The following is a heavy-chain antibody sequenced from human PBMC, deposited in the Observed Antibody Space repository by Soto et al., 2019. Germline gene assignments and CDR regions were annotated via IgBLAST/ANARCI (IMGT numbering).Heavy chain of an antibody. D-gene: IGHD3-10*01. CDR3: AKSAMVRGGGWFDP. V-gene: IGHV3-23*01. CDR1: RFTFSTYA. Sequence: EVQLLESGGGLVQPGGSLRLSCAASRFTFSTYAMSWVRQAPGKGLEWVSDISGSGGNTYYADSVKGRFTISRDNSKNTLXLQMNSLRAEDTAVYYCAKSAMVRGGGWFDPWGQGTLVTVSS. J-gene: IGHJ5*02. CDR2: ISGSGGNT.